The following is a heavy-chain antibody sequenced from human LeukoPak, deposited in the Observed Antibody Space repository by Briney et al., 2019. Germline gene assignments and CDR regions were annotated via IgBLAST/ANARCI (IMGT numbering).Heavy chain of an antibody. CDR1: GYTFTSYA. J-gene: IGHJ4*02. CDR3: ARGSSGYPRYFNY. D-gene: IGHD3-22*01. V-gene: IGHV1-3*01. Sequence: ASVKVSCKASGYTFTSYAMRWVRQAPGQSLEWMGWINDGNGNTKYSQKFQGRVTITRDTSASTAYMELSSLRSEDTAVYYCARGSSGYPRYFNYWGQGTLVTVSS. CDR2: INDGNGNT.